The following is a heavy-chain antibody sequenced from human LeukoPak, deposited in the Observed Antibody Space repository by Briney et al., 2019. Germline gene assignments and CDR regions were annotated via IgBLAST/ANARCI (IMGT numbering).Heavy chain of an antibody. CDR3: ARQTSDYPDAFDI. CDR1: GYSFTSYW. Sequence: GESLKISCKGSGYSFTSYWIGWVRQMPGKGLEWMGIIYPGDSDTRYSPSFQGQATISADKSISTAYLQWSSLKASDTAMYYCARQTSDYPDAFDIWGQGTMVTVSS. CDR2: IYPGDSDT. V-gene: IGHV5-51*01. J-gene: IGHJ3*02. D-gene: IGHD4-17*01.